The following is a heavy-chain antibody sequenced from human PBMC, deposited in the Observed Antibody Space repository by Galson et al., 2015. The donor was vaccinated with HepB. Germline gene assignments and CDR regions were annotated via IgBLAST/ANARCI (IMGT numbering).Heavy chain of an antibody. V-gene: IGHV1-2*02. Sequence: QSGAEVKKPGESLKISCKASGYTFTGYYMHWVRQAPGQGLEWMGWINPNSGGTNYAQKFQGRVTMTRDTSISTAYMELSRLRSDDTAVYYCARDRGSSSYNPFLEGMDVWGQGTMVTVSS. CDR1: GYTFTGYY. CDR3: ARDRGSSSYNPFLEGMDV. J-gene: IGHJ6*02. CDR2: INPNSGGT. D-gene: IGHD6-13*01.